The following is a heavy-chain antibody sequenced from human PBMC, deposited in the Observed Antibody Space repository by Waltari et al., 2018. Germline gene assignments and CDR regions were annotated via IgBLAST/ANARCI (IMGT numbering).Heavy chain of an antibody. D-gene: IGHD5-12*01. V-gene: IGHV3-23*01. Sequence: EVQLLDSGGGLVQPGGSLRLSCAASGFTFSNYVMSWVRQAPGKGLEGVSTISSCGNTYDADSVKGRLTVSRDNSKNTLYLQMNSLRAEDTAVYYCAKRGSDGAWFDPWGQGTLVTVSS. CDR1: GFTFSNYV. CDR3: AKRGSDGAWFDP. CDR2: ISSCGNT. J-gene: IGHJ5*02.